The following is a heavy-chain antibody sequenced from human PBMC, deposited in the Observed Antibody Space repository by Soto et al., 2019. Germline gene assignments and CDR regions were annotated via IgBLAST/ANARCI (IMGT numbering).Heavy chain of an antibody. Sequence: GGSLRLSCAASGFTFSSYAMSWVRQAPGKGLEWVSAISGSGGSTYYADSVKGRFTISRDNSKNTLYLQMNSLRAEDTAVYYCAKDRDIVVVVAATIRSAHDVQLWSGPFDYWGQVTLVTVSS. CDR2: ISGSGGST. CDR3: AKDRDIVVVVAATIRSAHDVQLWSGPFDY. J-gene: IGHJ4*02. D-gene: IGHD2-15*01. CDR1: GFTFSSYA. V-gene: IGHV3-23*01.